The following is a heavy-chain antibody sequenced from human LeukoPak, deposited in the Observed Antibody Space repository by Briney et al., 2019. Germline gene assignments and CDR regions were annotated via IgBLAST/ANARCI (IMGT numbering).Heavy chain of an antibody. CDR3: ARRPYSGSYYVDY. Sequence: GGSLRLSCAASGFTFSSYEMNWVRQAPGKGLEWVSYISSSGSTIYYADSVKGRFTISRDNAKNSLYLQMNSLRAEDTAVYYCARRPYSGSYYVDYWGQGTLVTVSS. J-gene: IGHJ4*02. CDR2: ISSSGSTI. V-gene: IGHV3-48*03. D-gene: IGHD1-26*01. CDR1: GFTFSSYE.